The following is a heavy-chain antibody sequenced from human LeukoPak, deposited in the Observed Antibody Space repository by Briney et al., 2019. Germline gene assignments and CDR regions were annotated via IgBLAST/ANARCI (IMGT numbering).Heavy chain of an antibody. CDR1: GFSISSYY. D-gene: IGHD1-14*01. J-gene: IGHJ4*02. V-gene: IGHV4-4*07. Sequence: SETLSLTCTVSGFSISSYYWSWIRQTAGNRLEYIGRMYRGNNVNNNPSLRGRVSVSIDRYQNHFTLRLASVTVADTAVYFCARMSDHQFQDWGPGTLVTVSS. CDR2: MYRGNNV. CDR3: ARMSDHQFQD.